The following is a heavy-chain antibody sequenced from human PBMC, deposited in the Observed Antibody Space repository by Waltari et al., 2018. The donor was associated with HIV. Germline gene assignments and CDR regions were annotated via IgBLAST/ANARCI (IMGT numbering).Heavy chain of an antibody. CDR2: ISYDGSNK. CDR1: GCTLSSYA. J-gene: IGHJ4*02. Sequence: QVQLVEFGGGVVQPGRSLRLSCAASGCTLSSYAMHWVRQAPGKGVEWVAVISYDGSNKYYADSVKGRFTISRDNSKNTLYLQMNSLRAEDTAVYYCARDPQYCSSTSCSYYFDYWGQGTLVTVSS. CDR3: ARDPQYCSSTSCSYYFDY. D-gene: IGHD2-2*01. V-gene: IGHV3-30-3*01.